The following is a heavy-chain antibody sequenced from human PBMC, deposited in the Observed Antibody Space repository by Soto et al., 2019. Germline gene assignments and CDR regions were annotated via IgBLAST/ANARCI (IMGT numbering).Heavy chain of an antibody. Sequence: QVQLVESGRGVVQPGRSLRLSCAASGFTFSSYGMHWVRQAPGKGLEWVAVISYDGSNKYYADSVKGRFTISRDNSKNTLYLQMNCLRAEDTAVYFCAKQLWFGDEYFYGMDVWGHGTTVTVSS. V-gene: IGHV3-30*18. CDR1: GFTFSSYG. CDR3: AKQLWFGDEYFYGMDV. D-gene: IGHD3-10*01. J-gene: IGHJ6*02. CDR2: ISYDGSNK.